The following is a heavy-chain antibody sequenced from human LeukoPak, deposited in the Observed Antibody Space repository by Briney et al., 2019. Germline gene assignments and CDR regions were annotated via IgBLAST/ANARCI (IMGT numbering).Heavy chain of an antibody. D-gene: IGHD2-2*01. Sequence: PGGSLRLSCAASGFTFSSYAMHWVRQAPGKGLEWVAVISYDGSNKYYADSVKGRFTISRDNSKNTLYLQMNSLRAEDTAVYYCAGPSIVVVPAYFDYWGQGTLVTVSS. V-gene: IGHV3-30-3*01. CDR3: AGPSIVVVPAYFDY. CDR1: GFTFSSYA. J-gene: IGHJ4*02. CDR2: ISYDGSNK.